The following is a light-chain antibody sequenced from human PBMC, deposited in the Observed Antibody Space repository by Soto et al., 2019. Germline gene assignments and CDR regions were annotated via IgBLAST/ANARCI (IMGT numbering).Light chain of an antibody. CDR3: QQSYSTPPFT. CDR2: AAS. Sequence: DIQMTQSPSSLSASVGDRVTISCRTSQSINRYLNWYQHKPGKAPKPLLYAASSLQTGVPSRFSGSGAGSDVTLTISSLQPEDVATYYCQQSYSTPPFTFGPGTRVDI. CDR1: QSINRY. J-gene: IGKJ3*01. V-gene: IGKV1-39*01.